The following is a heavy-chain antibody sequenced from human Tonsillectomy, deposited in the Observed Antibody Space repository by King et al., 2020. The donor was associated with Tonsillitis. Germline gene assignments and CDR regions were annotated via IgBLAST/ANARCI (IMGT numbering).Heavy chain of an antibody. CDR1: GGSFSGYY. J-gene: IGHJ6*03. CDR3: ARGCREDYSYYYYFYMDV. CDR2: INHSGST. V-gene: IGHV4-34*01. D-gene: IGHD5-24*01. Sequence: VQLQQWGAGLLKPSETLSLTCAVYGGSFSGYYWTWIRQPPGKGLEWIGEINHSGSTIYHASLKSRVTISVNTSKNQFSLNLSSVTAADTAVYYCARGCREDYSYYYYFYMDVWGKGTTVTVS.